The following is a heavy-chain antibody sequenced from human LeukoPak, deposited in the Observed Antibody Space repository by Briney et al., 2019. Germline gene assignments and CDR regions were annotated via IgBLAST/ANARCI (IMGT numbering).Heavy chain of an antibody. V-gene: IGHV3-23*01. Sequence: GGSLRLSCAASGFTFSSYAMSWVRQAPGKGLEWVSAISGSGDNTYYADSVKGRFTISRDSSKSTLYLQMNSLRAEDTAVYYCAQQWLVLGAFDFWGQGTMVTVSS. CDR1: GFTFSSYA. J-gene: IGHJ3*01. D-gene: IGHD6-19*01. CDR2: ISGSGDNT. CDR3: AQQWLVLGAFDF.